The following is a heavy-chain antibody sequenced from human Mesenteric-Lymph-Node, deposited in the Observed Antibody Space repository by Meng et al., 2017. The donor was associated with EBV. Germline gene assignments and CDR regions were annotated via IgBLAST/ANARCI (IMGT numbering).Heavy chain of an antibody. J-gene: IGHJ4*02. CDR3: ARDRGLERNDGIDY. CDR1: GYIFTNYA. V-gene: IGHV1-3*01. CDR2: INAGNSNT. Sequence: QVQVVQSGAEVKKPGASVKVSCKASGYIFTNYAMHWVRQAPGQRLEWMGWINAGNSNTKYSQKFQGRVTITRDTSASTVYMELSSLRSEDTAVYYCARDRGLERNDGIDYWGQGTLVTVSS. D-gene: IGHD1-1*01.